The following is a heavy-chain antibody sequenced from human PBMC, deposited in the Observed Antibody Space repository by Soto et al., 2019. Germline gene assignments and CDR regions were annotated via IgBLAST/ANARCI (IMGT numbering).Heavy chain of an antibody. V-gene: IGHV3-33*01. J-gene: IGHJ4*02. Sequence: QVQLVESGGGVVQPGRSLRLSCAASGFTFSSYGMHWVRQAPGKGLEWVAVIWYDGSNKYYADSVKGRFTISRDNSKNTLYLQMNGLRAEDTAVYYCARELSGQQLVRGFDYCGQGTLVTVSS. CDR2: IWYDGSNK. D-gene: IGHD6-13*01. CDR3: ARELSGQQLVRGFDY. CDR1: GFTFSSYG.